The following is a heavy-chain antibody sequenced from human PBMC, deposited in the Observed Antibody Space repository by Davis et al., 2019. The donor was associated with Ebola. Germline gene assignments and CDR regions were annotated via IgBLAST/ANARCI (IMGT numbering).Heavy chain of an antibody. Sequence: ASVKVSCKVSGYTLTELSMHWVRQAPGKGLEWMGGFDPEDGETIYAQKFQGRVTMTTDPSTCKAYMELRSLRSDDTAVYYCARWGVTKDAFDIWGQGTMVTVSS. J-gene: IGHJ3*02. D-gene: IGHD4-17*01. V-gene: IGHV1-24*01. CDR2: FDPEDGET. CDR1: GYTLTELS. CDR3: ARWGVTKDAFDI.